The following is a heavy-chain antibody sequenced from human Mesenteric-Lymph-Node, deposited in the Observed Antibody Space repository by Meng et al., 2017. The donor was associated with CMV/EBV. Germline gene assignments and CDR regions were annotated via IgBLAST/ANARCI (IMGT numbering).Heavy chain of an antibody. CDR1: GGSISSGGYY. Sequence: SGGSISSGGYYWSWLRQHPGKGLEWIRSIYYSGSTYYNPSLKSRVTISVDTSKNQFSLKLSSVTAADTAVYYCARRVVISTPNWFDPWGQGTLVTVSS. V-gene: IGHV4-31*02. J-gene: IGHJ5*02. CDR3: ARRVVISTPNWFDP. D-gene: IGHD3-22*01. CDR2: IYYSGST.